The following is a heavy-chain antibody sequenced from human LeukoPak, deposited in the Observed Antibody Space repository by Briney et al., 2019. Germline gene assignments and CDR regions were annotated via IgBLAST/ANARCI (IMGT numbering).Heavy chain of an antibody. CDR1: GGSISSGGYY. J-gene: IGHJ4*02. CDR3: ARSRWHYFDY. D-gene: IGHD2-15*01. CDR2: IYYSGST. V-gene: IGHV4-31*03. Sequence: SETLSLTCTVSGGSISSGGYYWSWIRQHPGKGLELIGYIYYSGSTYYNPSLKSRVTISVDTSKNQFSLKLSSVTAADTAEYYCARSRWHYFDYWGQGTLVTVSS.